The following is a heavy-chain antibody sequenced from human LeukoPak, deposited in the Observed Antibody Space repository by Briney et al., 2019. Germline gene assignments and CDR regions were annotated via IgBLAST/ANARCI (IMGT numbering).Heavy chain of an antibody. V-gene: IGHV3-21*01. J-gene: IGHJ6*04. D-gene: IGHD2-2*01. CDR2: ISSSSSYI. Sequence: GGSLRLSCAASGFTFSRYSMNWVRQAPGKGLGWVSSISSSSSYIYYADSVKGRFTISRDNAKNSLYLQMNSLRAEDTAVYYCARDGMYCSSTSCYWGDKYYYYGMDVWGNGATVTVSS. CDR1: GFTFSRYS. CDR3: ARDGMYCSSTSCYWGDKYYYYGMDV.